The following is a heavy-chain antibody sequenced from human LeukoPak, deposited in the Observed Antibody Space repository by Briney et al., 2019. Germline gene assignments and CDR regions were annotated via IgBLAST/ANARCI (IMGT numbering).Heavy chain of an antibody. CDR2: VSDSGGST. CDR1: GFTFSSYA. Sequence: GGSLRLSCVASGFTFSSYAMNWVRQAPGKGLEWVSTVSDSGGSTDYADSVKGRFTISRDNSKNTVYLQMNSLRAEDTALYYCARDLFSGYDPRTFDLWGQGTLVTVSS. CDR3: ARDLFSGYDPRTFDL. D-gene: IGHD5-12*01. J-gene: IGHJ4*02. V-gene: IGHV3-23*01.